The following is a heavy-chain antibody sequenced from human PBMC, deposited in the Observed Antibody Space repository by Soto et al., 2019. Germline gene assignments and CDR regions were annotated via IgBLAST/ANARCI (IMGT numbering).Heavy chain of an antibody. CDR2: ISGSGGST. Sequence: EVQLLESGGALVQPGESLRLSCAASGFSFSSYAMSWVRQAPGKGLEWVSGISGSGGSTYYADSVKGRFTISRDNSKNTLYLQMNSLRAEDTAVYYCAKGLGLRYLDYWSQGTLVTVSS. V-gene: IGHV3-23*01. J-gene: IGHJ4*02. D-gene: IGHD7-27*01. CDR3: AKGLGLRYLDY. CDR1: GFSFSSYA.